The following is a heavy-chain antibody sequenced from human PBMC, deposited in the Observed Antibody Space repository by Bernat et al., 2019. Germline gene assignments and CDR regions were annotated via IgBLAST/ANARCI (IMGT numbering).Heavy chain of an antibody. Sequence: EVQLVESGGGLVKPGGSLRLSCAASGFTFSSYSMNWVRQAPGKGLGWISSISSSSSYIYYADSVKGRFTISRDNAKNSLYLQMNSLRAEDTAVYYCAGQGYCSGGSCYGPDYWGQGTLVTVSS. J-gene: IGHJ4*02. CDR3: AGQGYCSGGSCYGPDY. CDR2: ISSSSSYI. D-gene: IGHD2-15*01. V-gene: IGHV3-21*01. CDR1: GFTFSSYS.